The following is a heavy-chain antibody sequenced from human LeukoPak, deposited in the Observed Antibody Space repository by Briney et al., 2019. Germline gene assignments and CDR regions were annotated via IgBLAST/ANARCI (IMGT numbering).Heavy chain of an antibody. Sequence: GGSLRLSCTASGFTFGDYAMSWFRQAPGKGLEWVSSISSSSSYIYYADSVKGRFTISRDNAKNSLYLQMNSLRAEDTAVYYCARAPPSTLTNWFDPWGQGTLVTVSS. J-gene: IGHJ5*02. CDR3: ARAPPSTLTNWFDP. CDR1: GFTFGDYA. V-gene: IGHV3-21*01. D-gene: IGHD4/OR15-4a*01. CDR2: ISSSSSYI.